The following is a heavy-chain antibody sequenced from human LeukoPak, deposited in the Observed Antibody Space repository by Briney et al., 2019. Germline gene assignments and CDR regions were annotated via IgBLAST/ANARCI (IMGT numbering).Heavy chain of an antibody. CDR2: IIPIFGTA. V-gene: IGHV1-69*06. Sequence: SVKVSCKASGGTFSSYAISWVRQAPGQGLEWMRGIIPIFGTANYAQKFQGRVTITADKSTSTAYMELSSLRSEDTAVYYCARGLGPTVYYYYYLDVWGKGTTVTVSS. CDR3: ARGLGPTVYYYYYLDV. D-gene: IGHD4-17*01. J-gene: IGHJ6*03. CDR1: GGTFSSYA.